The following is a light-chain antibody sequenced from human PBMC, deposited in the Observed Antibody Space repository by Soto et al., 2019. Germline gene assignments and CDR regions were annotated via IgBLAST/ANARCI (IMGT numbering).Light chain of an antibody. CDR3: SSYTGGNPSSV. V-gene: IGLV2-8*01. CDR2: EVT. J-gene: IGLJ1*01. CDR1: SSDVGGYDY. Sequence: QSVLTQPPSASGSPGQSVTISCTGTSSDVGGYDYVSWYQQHPGKAPKLMIYEVTIRPSGVSDRFSGSKSGNTASLTVSGLQADDEADYYCSSYTGGNPSSVFGPGTKVTVL.